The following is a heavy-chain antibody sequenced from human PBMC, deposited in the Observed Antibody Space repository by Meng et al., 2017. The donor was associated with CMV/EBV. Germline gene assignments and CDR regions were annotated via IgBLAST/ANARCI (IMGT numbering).Heavy chain of an antibody. V-gene: IGHV4-30-4*08. D-gene: IGHD3-3*01. J-gene: IGHJ6*02. CDR2: IYYSGST. CDR3: ARGISFNFGVVTLYYYYGMDV. Sequence: SETLSLTCTDSGGSISSGDYYWSWIRQPPGKGLEWIGYIYYSGSTYYNPSLKSRVTISVDTSKNQFSLKLSSVTAADTAVYYCARGISFNFGVVTLYYYYGMDVWGQGTTVTVSS. CDR1: GGSISSGDYY.